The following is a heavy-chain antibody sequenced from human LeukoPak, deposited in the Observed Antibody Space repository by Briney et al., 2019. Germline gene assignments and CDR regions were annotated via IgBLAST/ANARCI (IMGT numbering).Heavy chain of an antibody. Sequence: PGGSLRLSCAASGFTFSSFSMNWVRQAPGKGLEWVSYISGSSSTIYYADSVKGRFTISRDNAKNSLSLQMNSLGAEDTAVYYCARPAAARKGLRYYYYYMDVWGKGTTVTVSS. CDR3: ARPAAARKGLRYYYYYMDV. D-gene: IGHD6-13*01. CDR2: ISGSSSTI. J-gene: IGHJ6*03. CDR1: GFTFSSFS. V-gene: IGHV3-48*04.